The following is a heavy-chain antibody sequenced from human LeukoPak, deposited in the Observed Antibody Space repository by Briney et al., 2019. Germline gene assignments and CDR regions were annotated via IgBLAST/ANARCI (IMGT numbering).Heavy chain of an antibody. Sequence: GGSLRLSCAASGFIFSSYSMNWVRQAPGKGLEWVAYISSRSNAIYYADSVKGRFTISRDNGKNSLYLQMNSLRADDTAVYYCARRLAATMVGGVMINPTNWFDPWGQGTLVTVSS. J-gene: IGHJ5*02. V-gene: IGHV3-48*01. CDR2: ISSRSNAI. D-gene: IGHD3-10*01. CDR1: GFIFSSYS. CDR3: ARRLAATMVGGVMINPTNWFDP.